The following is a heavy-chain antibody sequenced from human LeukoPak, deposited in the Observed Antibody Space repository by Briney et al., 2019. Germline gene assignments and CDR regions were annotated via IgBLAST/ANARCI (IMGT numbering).Heavy chain of an antibody. V-gene: IGHV1-18*01. CDR2: ISAYNGNT. J-gene: IGHJ4*02. CDR1: GYTFTSYG. CDR3: ARDRHALTQYSSGWYVQRY. D-gene: IGHD6-19*01. Sequence: ASVKVSCKASGYTFTSYGISWVRQAPGQGLEWMGWISAYNGNTNYAQKLQGRVTMTTDTSTSTAYMELRSLRSDDTAVYYCARDRHALTQYSSGWYVQRYWGQGTLVTVSS.